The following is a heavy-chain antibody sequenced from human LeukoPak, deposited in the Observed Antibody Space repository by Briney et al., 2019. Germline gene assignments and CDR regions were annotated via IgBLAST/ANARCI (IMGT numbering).Heavy chain of an antibody. V-gene: IGHV4-59*01. J-gene: IGHJ4*02. CDR2: ISYTVTS. CDR1: GGSISTYY. Sequence: SETLSLTCTVSGGSISTYYWSWIRQPPGKGLEWIGYISYTVTSDYNPYLKSRVTISVDTSKNQFSLKLSSVTAADTAVYYCARVGDWNYLVYWGQGALV. D-gene: IGHD3/OR15-3a*01. CDR3: ARVGDWNYLVY.